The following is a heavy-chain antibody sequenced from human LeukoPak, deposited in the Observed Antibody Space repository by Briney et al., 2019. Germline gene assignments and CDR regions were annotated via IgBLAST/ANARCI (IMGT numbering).Heavy chain of an antibody. V-gene: IGHV4-34*01. CDR3: ARGWGRQQLPPYYYYYMDV. D-gene: IGHD6-13*01. CDR1: GGSFSGYY. Sequence: PSETLSLTCAVYGGSFSGYYWSWIRQLPGKGLEWIGEINHSGSTNYNPSLKSRVTISVDTSKNQFSLKLSSVTAADTAVYYCARGWGRQQLPPYYYYYMDVWGKGTTVTVSS. J-gene: IGHJ6*03. CDR2: INHSGST.